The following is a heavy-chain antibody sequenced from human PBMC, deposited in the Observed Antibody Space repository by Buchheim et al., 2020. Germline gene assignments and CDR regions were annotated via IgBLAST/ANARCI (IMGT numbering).Heavy chain of an antibody. J-gene: IGHJ6*02. CDR3: TRQLDYGDGPYYYYGMDV. Sequence: EVQLVESGGGLVQPGGSLKLSCAASGFTFSGSAMHWVRQASGKGLKWVGRIRSKANSYATAYAASVKGRFTISRDDSKNTAYLQMNSLKTEDTAVYYCTRQLDYGDGPYYYYGMDVWGQGTT. V-gene: IGHV3-73*01. CDR2: IRSKANSYAT. CDR1: GFTFSGSA. D-gene: IGHD4-17*01.